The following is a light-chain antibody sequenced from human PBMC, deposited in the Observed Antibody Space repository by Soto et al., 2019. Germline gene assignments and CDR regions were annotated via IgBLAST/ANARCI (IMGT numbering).Light chain of an antibody. Sequence: DVVMTQSPLSLSVTLGQPASISCRSSQGLVYSDGNTFLNWFHQRPGQSPRGLIYQVSNRDSGVPDRFSGSGSGTDYTLTISRVEAEDVGIYYCVQGTHWPWTFGQGTKVEIK. V-gene: IGKV2-30*01. CDR1: QGLVYSDGNTF. J-gene: IGKJ1*01. CDR3: VQGTHWPWT. CDR2: QVS.